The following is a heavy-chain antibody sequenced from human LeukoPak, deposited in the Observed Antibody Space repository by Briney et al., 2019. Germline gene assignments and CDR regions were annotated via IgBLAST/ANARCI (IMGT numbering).Heavy chain of an antibody. Sequence: ASVKVSCKASGYTFTSYYMHWVRQAPGQGLEWMGIINPSGGSTSYAQKFQGRVTMTRNTSISTAYMELSSLRSEDTAVYYCARGFGYYIVVVPAASNWFDPWGQGTLVTVSS. J-gene: IGHJ5*02. V-gene: IGHV1-46*01. CDR1: GYTFTSYY. D-gene: IGHD2-2*01. CDR2: INPSGGST. CDR3: ARGFGYYIVVVPAASNWFDP.